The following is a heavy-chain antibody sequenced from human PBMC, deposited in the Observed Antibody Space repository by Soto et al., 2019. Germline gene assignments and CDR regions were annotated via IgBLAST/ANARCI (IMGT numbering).Heavy chain of an antibody. D-gene: IGHD4-4*01. CDR2: IYYTGNS. CDR1: VGSIKSGGYY. Sequence: QVQLQESGPGLVKPSETLSLTCTVSVGSIKSGGYYWSWIRQHPGKGLEWIGYIYYTGNSYYSPSLKSRVTISVDTSKIRSSLKLSSVTAAGTAVYYCARGPYSSYVVDYWAQETLVTASS. J-gene: IGHJ4*02. CDR3: ARGPYSSYVVDY. V-gene: IGHV4-31*03.